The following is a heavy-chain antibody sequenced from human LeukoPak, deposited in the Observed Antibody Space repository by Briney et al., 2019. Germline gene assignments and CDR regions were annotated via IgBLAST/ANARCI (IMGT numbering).Heavy chain of an antibody. CDR2: IRYDGSNK. CDR1: GFTLSSYA. Sequence: GGSLRLSCAASGFTLSSYAMSWVRQAPGKGLEWVAFIRYDGSNKYYADSVKGRFTISRDNSKNTLYLQMKSLRAEDTAVYYCAKDLLRYCDWPHPVGYWGQGTLVTVSS. V-gene: IGHV3-30*02. D-gene: IGHD3-9*01. J-gene: IGHJ4*02. CDR3: AKDLLRYCDWPHPVGY.